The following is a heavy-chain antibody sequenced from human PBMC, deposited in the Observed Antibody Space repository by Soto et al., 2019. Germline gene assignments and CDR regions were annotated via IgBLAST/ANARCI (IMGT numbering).Heavy chain of an antibody. J-gene: IGHJ4*02. CDR2: ISAYNGNT. Sequence: QVQLVRSGAEVKKPGASVKVSCKASGYTFTSYGISWVRQAPGQGLEWMGWISAYNGNTNYAQKHQGRVTMTTDTSTSTAYMELRSLRSDDTAVYYCAREGGRYCSSTSCYRENDYWGQGTLVTVSS. D-gene: IGHD2-2*01. V-gene: IGHV1-18*01. CDR1: GYTFTSYG. CDR3: AREGGRYCSSTSCYRENDY.